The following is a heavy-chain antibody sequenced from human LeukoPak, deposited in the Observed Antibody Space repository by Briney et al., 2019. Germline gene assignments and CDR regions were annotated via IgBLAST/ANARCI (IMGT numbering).Heavy chain of an antibody. CDR2: IYWDDDK. CDR1: GFSLGTRGGG. V-gene: IGHV2-5*02. CDR3: AHRRDSSSWYGDNWFDH. D-gene: IGHD6-13*01. Sequence: SGPTLVNPTQTLTLTCTFSGFSLGTRGGGVGWIRQPPGKALEWLTLIYWDDDKRYSPSLKRRLTITKHTSKNQVVLTMPNMDPVDTATYYCAHRRDSSSWYGDNWFDHWGQGTLVTVSS. J-gene: IGHJ5*02.